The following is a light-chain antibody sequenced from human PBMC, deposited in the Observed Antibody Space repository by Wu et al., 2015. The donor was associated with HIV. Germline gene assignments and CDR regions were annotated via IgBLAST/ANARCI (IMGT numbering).Light chain of an antibody. CDR3: HHHGILPT. J-gene: IGKJ1*01. V-gene: IGKV3-20*01. CDR1: QSVSSSH. CDR2: GAS. Sequence: ELVLTQSPGTLSLSPGERATLSCRASQSVSSSHLAWYKQKPGQAPRLLIYGASNRATGIPDRFSGSGSGTDLTLTISRLEPEDFAMYYCHHHGILPTFGQGTKVEIK.